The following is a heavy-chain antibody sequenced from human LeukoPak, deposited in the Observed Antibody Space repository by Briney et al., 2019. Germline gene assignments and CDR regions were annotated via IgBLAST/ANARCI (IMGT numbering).Heavy chain of an antibody. CDR3: ARDQSADFGMDV. CDR1: GGTFSSYS. D-gene: IGHD6-25*01. J-gene: IGHJ6*04. CDR2: IIPIFGTA. Sequence: RASVKVSCKASGGTFSSYSISWVRQAPGKGLEWMGGIIPIFGTANYAQKFQGRVTITADESTSTAYMELSSLRSEDTAVYHCARDQSADFGMDVWGKGTTVTVSS. V-gene: IGHV1-69*13.